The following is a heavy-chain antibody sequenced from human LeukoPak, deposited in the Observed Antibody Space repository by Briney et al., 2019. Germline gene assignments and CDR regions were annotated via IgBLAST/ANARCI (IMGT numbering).Heavy chain of an antibody. J-gene: IGHJ6*03. CDR1: GGSISSYY. V-gene: IGHV4-59*01. D-gene: IGHD3-10*01. CDR3: ARDRNTMVRGVRTSYYYYMDV. Sequence: SETLSLTCTVSGGSISSYYWSWIRQPPGKGLEWIGYIYYSGSTDYNPSLKSRVTILVDTSKNQFSLKLSSVTAADTAVYYCARDRNTMVRGVRTSYYYYMDVWGKGTTVTVSS. CDR2: IYYSGST.